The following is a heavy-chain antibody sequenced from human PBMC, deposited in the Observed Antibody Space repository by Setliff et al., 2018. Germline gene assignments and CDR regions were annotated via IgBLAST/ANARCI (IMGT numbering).Heavy chain of an antibody. CDR2: TIPLLPLP. V-gene: IGHV1-69*10. D-gene: IGHD1-7*01. CDR1: GGSFA. Sequence: GASVKVSCKASGGSFAITWVRQAPGQGLEWMGGTIPLLPLPNYAVKFQGRVRITADKSTNTAYMELSSQTYEDTAVYYCARSAISGTTKKYYYYMDVWGQGTTVTVSS. CDR3: ARSAISGTTKKYYYYMDV. J-gene: IGHJ6*03.